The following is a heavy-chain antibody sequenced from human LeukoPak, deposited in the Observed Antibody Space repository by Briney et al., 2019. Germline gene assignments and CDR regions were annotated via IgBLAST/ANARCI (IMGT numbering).Heavy chain of an antibody. D-gene: IGHD6-13*01. CDR1: GFTFSSYG. V-gene: IGHV3-30*02. CDR3: ARDYSSSWYTPFDY. CDR2: IRYDGSNK. J-gene: IGHJ4*02. Sequence: GGSLRLSCAASGFTFSSYGMHWVRQAPGKGLEWVAFIRYDGSNKYYADSVKGRFTISRDNSKNTLYLQMNSLRAEDTAVYYCARDYSSSWYTPFDYWGQGTLVTVSS.